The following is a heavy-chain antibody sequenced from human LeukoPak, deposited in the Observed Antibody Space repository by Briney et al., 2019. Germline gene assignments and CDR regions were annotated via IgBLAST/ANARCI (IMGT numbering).Heavy chain of an antibody. D-gene: IGHD6-19*01. J-gene: IGHJ4*02. CDR3: TRDSGRFRLDY. Sequence: GRSLRLSCEASGFTFSTYPIHWVRQAPGKGLEWVAFIRYDGSNKYYADSVKGRFTISRDNSKNTLYLQMNSLRAEDTAVYYCTRDSGRFRLDYWGQGILVTVSS. V-gene: IGHV3-30*04. CDR2: IRYDGSNK. CDR1: GFTFSTYP.